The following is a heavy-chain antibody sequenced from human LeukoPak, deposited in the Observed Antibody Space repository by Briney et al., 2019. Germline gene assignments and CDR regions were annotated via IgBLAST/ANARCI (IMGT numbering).Heavy chain of an antibody. CDR3: ARVRDPFRWTRTLDH. CDR1: GFSFRSYG. V-gene: IGHV3-30*03. D-gene: IGHD4-23*01. J-gene: IGHJ4*02. CDR2: RSHDGSDK. Sequence: PGGSLRLSCEGSGFSFRSYGIQWVRQAPGKGLDWVALRSHDGSDKYYLEAGKGRFTISRDNSKSTVYLQMDRLTADDTALYYCARVRDPFRWTRTLDHWGQGARVTVSS.